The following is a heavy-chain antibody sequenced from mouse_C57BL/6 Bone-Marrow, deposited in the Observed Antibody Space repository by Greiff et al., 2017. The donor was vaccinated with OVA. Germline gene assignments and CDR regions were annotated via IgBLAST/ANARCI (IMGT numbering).Heavy chain of an antibody. CDR3: ARSGSSYAMDY. CDR1: GYTFTSYW. CDR2: IDPSDSYT. D-gene: IGHD1-1*01. V-gene: IGHV1-69*01. J-gene: IGHJ4*01. Sequence: QVQLKQPGAELVMPGASVKLSCKASGYTFTSYWMHWVKQRPGQGLEWIGEIDPSDSYTNYKQKFKGKYTLTVDKSSSTAYMQLSSLTSEDSAVYYCARSGSSYAMDYWGQGTSVTVSS.